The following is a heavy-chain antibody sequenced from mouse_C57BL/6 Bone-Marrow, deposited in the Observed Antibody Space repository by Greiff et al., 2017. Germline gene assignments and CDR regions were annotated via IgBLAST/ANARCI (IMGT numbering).Heavy chain of an antibody. CDR3: ARSPNYYGSSPWYFDV. CDR2: IHPNSGST. CDR1: GYTFTSYW. V-gene: IGHV1-64*01. Sequence: VQLQQPGAALVKPGASVKLSCKASGYTFTSYWMHWVKQRPGQGLEWIGMIHPNSGSTNYNEKFKSKATLTVDKSSSTAYMQLSSLTSEDSAVYYCARSPNYYGSSPWYFDVWGTGTTVTVSS. J-gene: IGHJ1*03. D-gene: IGHD1-1*01.